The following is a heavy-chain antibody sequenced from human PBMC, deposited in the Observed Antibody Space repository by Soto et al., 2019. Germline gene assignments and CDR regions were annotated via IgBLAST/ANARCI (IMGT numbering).Heavy chain of an antibody. CDR1: GYSFTSYW. J-gene: IGHJ3*02. CDR3: VSRWLRYYVFDI. D-gene: IGHD5-12*01. Sequence: EVQLVQSGAEVKKPGESLKISCNGSGYSFTSYWIGWVRQMPGKGLEWMWIIYPGDSDTRYSPSFQGQVIISADKSISIAYLQWRSLKASDTGMYYCVSRWLRYYVFDIWGQWTMVTVSS. CDR2: IYPGDSDT. V-gene: IGHV5-51*03.